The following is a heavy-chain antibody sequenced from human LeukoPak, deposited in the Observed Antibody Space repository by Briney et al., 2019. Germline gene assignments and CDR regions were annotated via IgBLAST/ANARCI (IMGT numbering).Heavy chain of an antibody. J-gene: IGHJ3*02. D-gene: IGHD2-21*02. V-gene: IGHV3-30-3*01. CDR2: ISSDGSDK. CDR3: AREGTARDAFDI. CDR1: GFTFSSYA. Sequence: GRSLRLSCAASGFTFSSYAMHWVRQAPGKGLEWVAFISSDGSDKYYADSMKGRFTISRDNSKNTLYLQMTSLRGEDTAMYYCAREGTARDAFDIWGQGTMVTVSS.